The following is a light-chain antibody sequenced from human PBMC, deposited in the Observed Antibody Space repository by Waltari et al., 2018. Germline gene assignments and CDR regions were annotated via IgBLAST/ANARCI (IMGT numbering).Light chain of an antibody. CDR1: QSISSY. J-gene: IGKJ2*01. V-gene: IGKV1-39*01. CDR3: QQSYSTPYMYT. CDR2: AAS. Sequence: DIQMTQSPFSLSASVGDRVTITCRTSQSISSYLNWYQQKPGNAPKLLIYAASSLQSGVPSRFSGSGSGTDFTLTISSLQPEDFATYYCQQSYSTPYMYTFGQGTKLEIK.